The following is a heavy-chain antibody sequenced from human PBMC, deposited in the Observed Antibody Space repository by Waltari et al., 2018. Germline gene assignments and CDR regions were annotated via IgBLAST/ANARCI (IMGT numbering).Heavy chain of an antibody. Sequence: QVRLIASGGGAVQPGGSLRLSCCASGFTFSEYGMHWVRQAPGKGLEWLTLISFDGKETYYGDSAEGRFTISRDNSRDTLYLQLDNLRVEDTAEYYCVKDNSHGGKFLDSWGPGAQVIVFS. V-gene: IGHV3-30*18. D-gene: IGHD2-15*01. CDR2: ISFDGKET. J-gene: IGHJ4*02. CDR1: GFTFSEYG. CDR3: VKDNSHGGKFLDS.